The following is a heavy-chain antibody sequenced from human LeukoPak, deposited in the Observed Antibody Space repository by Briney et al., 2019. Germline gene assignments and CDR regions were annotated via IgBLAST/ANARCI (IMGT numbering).Heavy chain of an antibody. J-gene: IGHJ4*02. V-gene: IGHV3-23*01. Sequence: GGSLRLSCAASGFTFSSYAMSWVRQAPGKGLEWVSAISGSGGSTYYADSVKGRFTISRDNSKNTLYLQMNSLRAEDTAVYYCAKDRSSSGWYASFFDYWGPGTLVTVSS. CDR2: ISGSGGST. CDR1: GFTFSSYA. D-gene: IGHD6-19*01. CDR3: AKDRSSSGWYASFFDY.